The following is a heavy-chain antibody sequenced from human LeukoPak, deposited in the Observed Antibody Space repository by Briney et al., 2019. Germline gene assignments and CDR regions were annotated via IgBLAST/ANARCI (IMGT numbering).Heavy chain of an antibody. V-gene: IGHV3-33*01. D-gene: IGHD6-13*01. Sequence: GRSLRLSCAASGFTFSSYGMHWVRQAPGKGLEWVAVIWYDGSNKYYADSVKGRFTISRDNSKNTLYLQMHSLRADDTAVYYCAGRIAAPGSYYFDYWGQGTLVTVSS. J-gene: IGHJ4*02. CDR3: AGRIAAPGSYYFDY. CDR1: GFTFSSYG. CDR2: IWYDGSNK.